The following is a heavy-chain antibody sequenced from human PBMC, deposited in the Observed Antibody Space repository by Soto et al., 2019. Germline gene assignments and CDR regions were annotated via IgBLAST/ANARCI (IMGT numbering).Heavy chain of an antibody. J-gene: IGHJ5*02. V-gene: IGHV4-39*01. CDR1: GGSISSRSFH. D-gene: IGHD6-13*01. Sequence: QLQLQESGPGLVKPSETLSLTCTVSGGSISSRSFHWGWIRKPPGKGLEWIGSIYYSGSTYYSPSLKSRVTISVETSKTQSSLKLSSVTAADTAVYYCARRERAAGTDWWFDPWGQGTLVTVSS. CDR2: IYYSGST. CDR3: ARRERAAGTDWWFDP.